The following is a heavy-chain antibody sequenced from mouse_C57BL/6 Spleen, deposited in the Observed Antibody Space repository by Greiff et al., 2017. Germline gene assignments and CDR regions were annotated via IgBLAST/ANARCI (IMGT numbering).Heavy chain of an antibody. D-gene: IGHD1-1*01. CDR1: GFTFSDYY. CDR3: ARWITTVAFFDY. Sequence: EVHLVESEGGLVQPGSSMKLSCTASGFTFSDYYMAWVRQVPEKGLEWVANINYDGSSTYYLDSLKSRFIISRDNAKNILYLQMSSLKSEDTATYYCARWITTVAFFDYWGQGTTLTVSS. J-gene: IGHJ2*01. CDR2: INYDGSST. V-gene: IGHV5-16*01.